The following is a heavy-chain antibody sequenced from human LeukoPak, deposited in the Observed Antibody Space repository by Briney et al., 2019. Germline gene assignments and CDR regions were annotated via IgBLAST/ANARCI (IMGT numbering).Heavy chain of an antibody. CDR3: AREYCSSTSCYSFLDY. CDR2: ISSSGSTI. V-gene: IGHV3-11*01. CDR1: GFTFRDYY. D-gene: IGHD2-2*01. Sequence: PGGALRLSCAASGFTFRDYYMSWIRPAPGEGLGGGSYISSSGSTIYYADSVKGRFTISRDNAKNSLYLQMNSLRAEDTAVYYCAREYCSSTSCYSFLDYWGQGTLVTVSS. J-gene: IGHJ4*02.